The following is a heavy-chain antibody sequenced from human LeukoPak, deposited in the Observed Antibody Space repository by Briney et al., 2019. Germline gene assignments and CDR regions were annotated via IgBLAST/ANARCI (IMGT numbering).Heavy chain of an antibody. CDR1: GGTFSSYA. V-gene: IGHV1-69*13. D-gene: IGHD2-15*01. J-gene: IGHJ4*02. Sequence: GASVKVSCKASGGTFSSYAISWVRQAPGQGLEWMGGIIPIFGTANYAQKFQGRVTITADESTSTAYMELSSLRSEDTAVYYCARVVVVVAATWGYFDYWGQGTQVTVSS. CDR3: ARVVVVVAATWGYFDY. CDR2: IIPIFGTA.